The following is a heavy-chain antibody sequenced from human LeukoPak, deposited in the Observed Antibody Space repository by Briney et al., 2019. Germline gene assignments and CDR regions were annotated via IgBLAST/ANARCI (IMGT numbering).Heavy chain of an antibody. J-gene: IGHJ4*02. CDR3: ARELRQYSYGAPFDY. V-gene: IGHV3-66*01. CDR1: GFTVSSSY. Sequence: PGGSLRLSCAASGFTVSSSYMSWVRQAPGKGLEWVSAIYRDDSTHYADSVKGRFTISRDNSKNTLYLQMGSLRTEDTAVYYCARELRQYSYGAPFDYWGQGTLVTVSS. D-gene: IGHD5-18*01. CDR2: IYRDDST.